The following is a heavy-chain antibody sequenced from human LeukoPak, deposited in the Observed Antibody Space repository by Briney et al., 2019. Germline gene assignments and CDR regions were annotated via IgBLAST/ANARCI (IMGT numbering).Heavy chain of an antibody. CDR2: IYTSGST. J-gene: IGHJ6*02. Sequence: SQTLSLTCTVSGGSISSGSYYWSWIRQPAGKGLEWIGRIYTSGSTNYNPSLKSRVTISVDTSKNQFSLKLSSVTAADTAVYYCARGVRSNYGLDVWGQGTRVTVSS. CDR1: GGSISSGSYY. D-gene: IGHD3-10*01. V-gene: IGHV4-61*02. CDR3: ARGVRSNYGLDV.